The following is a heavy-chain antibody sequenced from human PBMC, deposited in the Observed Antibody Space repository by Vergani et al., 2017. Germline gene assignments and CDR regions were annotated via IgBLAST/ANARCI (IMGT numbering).Heavy chain of an antibody. CDR3: ARLHRGYYDSSGYGGYFDY. Sequence: QVQLVQSGAEVKKPGASVKVSCKASGYTFTSYGISWVRQAPGQGLEWMGWISAYNGNTNYAQKLQGRVTMTTDTSTSTAYMELRSLRSDDTAVYYCARLHRGYYDSSGYGGYFDYWGQGTLVTVSS. V-gene: IGHV1-18*04. J-gene: IGHJ4*02. CDR1: GYTFTSYG. D-gene: IGHD3-22*01. CDR2: ISAYNGNT.